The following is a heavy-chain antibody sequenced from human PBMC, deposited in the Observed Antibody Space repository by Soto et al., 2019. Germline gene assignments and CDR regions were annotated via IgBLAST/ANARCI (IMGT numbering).Heavy chain of an antibody. D-gene: IGHD6-19*01. CDR3: AKARVTDRAVAGTRGYFQH. V-gene: IGHV3-30*18. J-gene: IGHJ1*01. CDR1: GFTFSSYG. Sequence: GGSLRLSCAASGFTFSSYGMHWVRQAPGKGLEWVAVISYDGSNKYYADSVKGRFTISRDNSKNTLYLQMNSLRAEDTAVYYCAKARVTDRAVAGTRGYFQHWGQGTLVTVSS. CDR2: ISYDGSNK.